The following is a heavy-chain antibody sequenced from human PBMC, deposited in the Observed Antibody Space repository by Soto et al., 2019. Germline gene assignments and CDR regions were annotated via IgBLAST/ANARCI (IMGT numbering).Heavy chain of an antibody. Sequence: ASVKVSCKASGYTFNSYDINWVRQATGQGLEWMGWMNPNSGNTGYAQKFQGRVTMTRNTSISTAYMELSSLRSEDTAVYYCARGLGYCSGGSCPDGYYMDVWGKGTTVTVSS. CDR1: GYTFNSYD. J-gene: IGHJ6*03. V-gene: IGHV1-8*01. CDR2: MNPNSGNT. CDR3: ARGLGYCSGGSCPDGYYMDV. D-gene: IGHD2-15*01.